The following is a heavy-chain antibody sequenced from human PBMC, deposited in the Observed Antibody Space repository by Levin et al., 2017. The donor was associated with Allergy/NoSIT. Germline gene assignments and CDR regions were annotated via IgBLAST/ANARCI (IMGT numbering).Heavy chain of an antibody. Sequence: GGSLRLSCAASGFTFSSYSLNWVRQAPGKGLEWVSYISTSSSTTYYSDSVKGRFTISRDNAKNSLYLQMNSLRDEDTAVYYCARDRGYGDHVYWYFDRWGRGTLVTVSS. D-gene: IGHD4-17*01. J-gene: IGHJ2*01. CDR1: GFTFSSYS. V-gene: IGHV3-48*02. CDR2: ISTSSSTT. CDR3: ARDRGYGDHVYWYFDR.